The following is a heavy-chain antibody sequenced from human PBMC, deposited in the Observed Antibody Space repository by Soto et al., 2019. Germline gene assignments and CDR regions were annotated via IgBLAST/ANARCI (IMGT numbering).Heavy chain of an antibody. CDR2: IIPIFGTA. CDR3: AQGSSYYYGSGSYPYYFDY. CDR1: GGTFSSYA. V-gene: IGHV1-69*06. D-gene: IGHD3-10*01. J-gene: IGHJ4*02. Sequence: SVKVSCKASGGTFSSYAISWVRQAPGQGLEWMGGIIPIFGTANYAQKFQGRVTITADKSTSTAYMELSSLRSEDTAVYYCAQGSSYYYGSGSYPYYFDYWGQGTLVTVSS.